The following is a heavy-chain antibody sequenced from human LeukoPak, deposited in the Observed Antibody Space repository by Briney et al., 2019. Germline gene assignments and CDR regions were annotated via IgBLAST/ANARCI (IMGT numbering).Heavy chain of an antibody. D-gene: IGHD6-13*01. V-gene: IGHV3-21*01. CDR1: GFTFSSYS. Sequence: GGSLRLCCAASGFTFSSYSMKWVRQAPGKGLEWVSSISSSSSYIYYADSVKGRFTISRDNAKNSLYLQMNSLRAEDTAVYYCARRIAAAGNSWFDPWGQGTLVTVSS. J-gene: IGHJ5*02. CDR2: ISSSSSYI. CDR3: ARRIAAAGNSWFDP.